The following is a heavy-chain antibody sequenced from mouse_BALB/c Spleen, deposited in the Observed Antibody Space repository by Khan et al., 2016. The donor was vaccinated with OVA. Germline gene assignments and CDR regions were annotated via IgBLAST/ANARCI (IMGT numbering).Heavy chain of an antibody. CDR3: ARGDYGSSIPWFAY. Sequence: EVELVESGGGLVKPGGSLYLSCAASGFSFSDYYMYWVRQTPEKRLEWVATISDGGSYTYYPDSVKGRFNISRDNSKYNLYMQMSSLKSEDTALYYCARGDYGSSIPWFAYWGQGTLVTVSA. D-gene: IGHD1-1*01. CDR2: ISDGGSYT. CDR1: GFSFSDYY. V-gene: IGHV5-4*02. J-gene: IGHJ3*01.